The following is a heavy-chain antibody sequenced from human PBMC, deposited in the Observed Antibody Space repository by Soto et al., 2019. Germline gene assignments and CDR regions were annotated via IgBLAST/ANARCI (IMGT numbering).Heavy chain of an antibody. V-gene: IGHV4-30-4*01. CDR1: GGSISSGDYY. D-gene: IGHD2-21*02. CDR3: ARSCGGDCYSDY. CDR2: IYYSGST. J-gene: IGHJ4*02. Sequence: QVQLQESGPGLVKPSQTLSLTCTVSGGSISSGDYYWCWFRQPPGKGLEWIGYIYYSGSTYYNPSLKSRVTISVDTSKNHFSLKLSSVPAAETALYYCARSCGGDCYSDYWGQGTLVTVSS.